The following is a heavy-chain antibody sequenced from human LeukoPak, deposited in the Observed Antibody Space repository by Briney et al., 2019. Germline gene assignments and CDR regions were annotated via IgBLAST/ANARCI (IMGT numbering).Heavy chain of an antibody. Sequence: GGSLRLSCAASGFTFSSYEMNWVRQAPGKGLEWVSYISSSGSTIYYADSVKGRFTISRDNAKNSLYLQMNSLRAEDTAVCYCARGPYGDYGQGFDYWGQGTLVTVSS. CDR1: GFTFSSYE. D-gene: IGHD4-17*01. CDR3: ARGPYGDYGQGFDY. J-gene: IGHJ4*02. V-gene: IGHV3-48*03. CDR2: ISSSGSTI.